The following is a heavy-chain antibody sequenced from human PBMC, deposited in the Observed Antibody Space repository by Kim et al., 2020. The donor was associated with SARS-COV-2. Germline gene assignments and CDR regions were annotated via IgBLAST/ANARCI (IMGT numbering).Heavy chain of an antibody. J-gene: IGHJ4*02. CDR1: GFTFSSYW. Sequence: GGSLRLSCAASGFTFSSYWMHWVRQAPGKGLVWVSRINSDGGTTSYADSVKGRFTISRDNAKSTLYLQMNSLRVEDTAVYYCASRRYTGTYYYFDYWGQGTLVTVS. D-gene: IGHD1-26*01. CDR3: ASRRYTGTYYYFDY. V-gene: IGHV3-74*01. CDR2: INSDGGTT.